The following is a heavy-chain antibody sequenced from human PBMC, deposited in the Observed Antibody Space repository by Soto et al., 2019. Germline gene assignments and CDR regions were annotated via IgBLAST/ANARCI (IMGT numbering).Heavy chain of an antibody. Sequence: QLQLVQSGTEVKKPGSSVTVSCKASGGTFGNYAINWLRQAPGQGLQWMGDISPMFHKANYEQTFQGRVSITADESTNTVEMELDTLRSEDRARDYWAREAEFPPPAFGAGGQGTLVTVSS. V-gene: IGHV1-69*01. J-gene: IGHJ4*02. CDR1: GGTFGNYA. CDR3: AREAEFPPPAFGA. CDR2: ISPMFHKA. D-gene: IGHD2-2*01.